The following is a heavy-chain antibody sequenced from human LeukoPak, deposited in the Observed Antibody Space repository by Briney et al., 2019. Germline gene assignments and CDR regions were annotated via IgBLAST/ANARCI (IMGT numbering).Heavy chain of an antibody. D-gene: IGHD3-10*01. CDR1: GFTFSSYA. Sequence: GGSLRLSCAASGFTFSSYAMSWVRQAPGKGLEWVSAISGSGGSTYYAGSVKGRFTISRDNSKNTLYLQMNSLRAEDTAVYYCAKGIQVRGVIRVNWFDPWGQGTLVTVSS. CDR2: ISGSGGST. CDR3: AKGIQVRGVIRVNWFDP. J-gene: IGHJ5*02. V-gene: IGHV3-23*01.